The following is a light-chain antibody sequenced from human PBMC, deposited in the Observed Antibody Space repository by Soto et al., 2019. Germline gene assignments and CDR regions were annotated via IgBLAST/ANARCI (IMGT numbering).Light chain of an antibody. CDR1: QGISSY. V-gene: IGKV1-9*01. J-gene: IGKJ1*01. Sequence: DIQLTQSPSFLSASVGDRVTITCRASQGISSYLAWYQQKLAKAPKLLIYGASTLQSGVPSRFSGSGSGTEFTLTISSLQPEDFATYYCQQLNSYPRTFGQGTKVEIK. CDR2: GAS. CDR3: QQLNSYPRT.